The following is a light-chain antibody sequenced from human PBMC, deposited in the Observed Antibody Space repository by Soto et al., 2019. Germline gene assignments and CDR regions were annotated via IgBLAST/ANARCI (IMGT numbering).Light chain of an antibody. V-gene: IGLV1-51*02. CDR3: GAWDRSLTGGV. CDR2: ENN. Sequence: QTVVTQPPSVSAAPGQTVTISCSGSSSNIWSYSVSWYQQLPGPAPKLLIHENNKRPSGIPDRFSGSKSGTSATLGITGLQAGDEADYYCGAWDRSLTGGVFGGGTKLTVL. CDR1: SSNIWSYS. J-gene: IGLJ3*02.